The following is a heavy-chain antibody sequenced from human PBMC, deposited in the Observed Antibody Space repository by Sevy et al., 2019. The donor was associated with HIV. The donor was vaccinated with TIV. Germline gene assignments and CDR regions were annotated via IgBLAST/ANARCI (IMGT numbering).Heavy chain of an antibody. CDR3: TRWKGAHSIFDY. Sequence: GGSLRLSCTASGFTFGDYCMSWVRQAPGKGLEWVAFLKSKAYGGTVDNAASVKGSFTISRDDSKSIAYLQMNDLNAGDTGVYYCTRWKGAHSIFDYWGQGALVTVSS. CDR2: LKSKAYGGTV. V-gene: IGHV3-49*04. CDR1: GFTFGDYC. D-gene: IGHD1-1*01. J-gene: IGHJ4*02.